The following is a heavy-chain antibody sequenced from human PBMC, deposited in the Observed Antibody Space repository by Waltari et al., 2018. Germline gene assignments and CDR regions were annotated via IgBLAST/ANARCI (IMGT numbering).Heavy chain of an antibody. V-gene: IGHV4-38-2*01. J-gene: IGHJ3*02. D-gene: IGHD1-26*01. CDR3: ARGGSGSYMGSFDI. CDR2: IYHTGTT. Sequence: QVQLQESGPGLVKPSETLSLTCAVSGYSISHGYYWSWIRQPPAKGLEWIGGIYHTGTTYYNASLKSRVTISVDTSKNQFSLNLSFVTAADTALYFCARGGSGSYMGSFDIWGQGPMVTVSS. CDR1: GYSISHGYY.